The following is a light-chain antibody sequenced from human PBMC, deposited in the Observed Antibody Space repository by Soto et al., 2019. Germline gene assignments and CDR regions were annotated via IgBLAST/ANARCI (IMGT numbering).Light chain of an antibody. CDR1: QRFTNRS. CDR2: DAS. V-gene: IGKV3-20*01. Sequence: EIVLTQSPGTLSLSPGERATLSCRASQRFTNRSLAWYQQKPGQAPRLLIYDASNRATAIPDRFTGSGSGTDFTLTISRLEPEDFAVYYCQQRGGSPPTWTFGQGTKVEIK. CDR3: QQRGGSPPTWT. J-gene: IGKJ1*01.